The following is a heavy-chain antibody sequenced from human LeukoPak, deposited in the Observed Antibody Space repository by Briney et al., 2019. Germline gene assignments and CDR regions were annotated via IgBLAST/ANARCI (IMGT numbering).Heavy chain of an antibody. CDR3: ARGPNYGDYGGQ. D-gene: IGHD4-17*01. J-gene: IGHJ4*02. CDR1: GFTVSKNY. V-gene: IGHV3-53*01. CDR2: IYGGGTT. Sequence: AGGSLRLSCVASGFTVSKNYWSWFRKPQGKGLEWVSLIYGGGTTYYADSVKGRFTISSDSSKNTVYLQMNSLRAEDTAVYYCARGPNYGDYGGQWGQGTLVTVSS.